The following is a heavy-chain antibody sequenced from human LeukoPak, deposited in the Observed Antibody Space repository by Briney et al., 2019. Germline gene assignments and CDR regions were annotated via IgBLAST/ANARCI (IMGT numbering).Heavy chain of an antibody. CDR2: ISWNSGSI. Sequence: GGSLRLSCAASGFTFDDYAMHWVRQAPGKGLEWVSGISWNSGSIGYADSVKGRFTISRDNAKNSLYLQMNSLRAEDTALYYCARVTGYSSGWHLGYFDYWGQGTLVTVSS. CDR3: ARVTGYSSGWHLGYFDY. D-gene: IGHD6-19*01. J-gene: IGHJ4*02. V-gene: IGHV3-9*01. CDR1: GFTFDDYA.